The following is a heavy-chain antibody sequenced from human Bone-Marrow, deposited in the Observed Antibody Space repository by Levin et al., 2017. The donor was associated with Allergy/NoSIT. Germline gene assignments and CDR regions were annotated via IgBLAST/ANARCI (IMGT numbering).Heavy chain of an antibody. Sequence: KSSETLSLTCTVSGGSISSGGYYWSWIRQHPGKGLEWIGYIYYSGSTYYNPSLKSRVTISVDTSKNQFSLKLSSVTAADTAVYYCARGPYYDFWSGYPPPTQYGMDVWGQGTTVTVSS. CDR3: ARGPYYDFWSGYPPPTQYGMDV. V-gene: IGHV4-31*03. D-gene: IGHD3-3*01. J-gene: IGHJ6*02. CDR1: GGSISSGGYY. CDR2: IYYSGST.